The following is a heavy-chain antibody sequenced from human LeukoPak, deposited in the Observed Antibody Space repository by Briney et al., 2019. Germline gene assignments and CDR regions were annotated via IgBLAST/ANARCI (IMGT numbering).Heavy chain of an antibody. D-gene: IGHD3-22*01. CDR3: ASADYYDSSGYYYGFDY. Sequence: GGSLRLSCAASGFIFSDYYMDWVRQAPGKGLEWVSVIYSGGSTYYADSVKGRFTISRDNSKNTLYLQMNSLRAEDTAVYYCASADYYDSSGYYYGFDYWGQGTLVTVSS. V-gene: IGHV3-53*01. CDR1: GFIFSDYY. J-gene: IGHJ4*02. CDR2: IYSGGST.